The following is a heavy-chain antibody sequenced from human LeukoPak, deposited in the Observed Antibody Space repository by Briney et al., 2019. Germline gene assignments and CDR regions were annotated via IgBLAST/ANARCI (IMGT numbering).Heavy chain of an antibody. CDR1: GFTFSNAW. CDR2: ISGSGGST. J-gene: IGHJ4*02. Sequence: GGSLRLSCAASGFTFSNAWMSWVRQAPGKGLEWVSAISGSGGSTYYADSVKGRFTISRDNSKNTLYLQMNSLRDDDTAVYYCAKFEFGFWGQGTLVTVSS. V-gene: IGHV3-23*01. CDR3: AKFEFGF. D-gene: IGHD3-16*01.